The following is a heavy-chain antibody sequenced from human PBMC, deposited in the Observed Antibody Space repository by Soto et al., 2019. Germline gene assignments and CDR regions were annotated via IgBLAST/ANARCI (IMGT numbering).Heavy chain of an antibody. Sequence: DVQLLESGGDLVQPGGSLRLSCAASGFTFSNYVMTWVRQAPGKGLEYVSSITASGNIDAYADSVRGRFTISRDNSRDTLSLQLSSLRVEDTAIYYCVRATYFSDSSGYTRCFDYWGQGTLVTVSS. J-gene: IGHJ4*02. D-gene: IGHD3-22*01. CDR2: ITASGNID. V-gene: IGHV3-23*01. CDR1: GFTFSNYV. CDR3: VRATYFSDSSGYTRCFDY.